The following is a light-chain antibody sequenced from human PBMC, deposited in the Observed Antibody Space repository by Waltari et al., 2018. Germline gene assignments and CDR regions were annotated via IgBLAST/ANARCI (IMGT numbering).Light chain of an antibody. CDR3: NSSTRSSTLV. V-gene: IGLV2-14*03. CDR1: SSDVGGYDY. CDR2: DVS. Sequence: QSALTQPASVSGSPGQSITLSCTGTSSDVGGYDYVAWYQQHPGKVPKLRIYDVSNRPSGVSNRFSGSMSGNTASLTIAGLRAEDEADYYCNSSTRSSTLVFGGGTKLTVL. J-gene: IGLJ2*01.